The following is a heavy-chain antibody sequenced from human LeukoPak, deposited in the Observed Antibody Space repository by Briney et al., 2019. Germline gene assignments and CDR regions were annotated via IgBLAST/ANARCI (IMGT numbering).Heavy chain of an antibody. CDR3: ATQRPYYYDSSGPYDY. D-gene: IGHD3-22*01. J-gene: IGHJ4*02. Sequence: GGSLRLSCAASGFTFSSYAMSWVRQAPGKGLEWVSAISGSGGSTYYADSVKGRFTISRDNSKNTLYLQMNSLRAEDTAAYHCATQRPYYYDSSGPYDYWGQGTLVTVSS. V-gene: IGHV3-23*01. CDR1: GFTFSSYA. CDR2: ISGSGGST.